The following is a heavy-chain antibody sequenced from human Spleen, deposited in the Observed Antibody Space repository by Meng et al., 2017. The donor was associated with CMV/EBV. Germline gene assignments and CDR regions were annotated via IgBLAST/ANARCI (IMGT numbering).Heavy chain of an antibody. V-gene: IGHV4-34*01. J-gene: IGHJ4*02. CDR3: ARVPARFYSGYLDY. CDR1: GESFTDAF. Sequence: SETLSLTCAVYGESFTDAFWTWLRQPPGQSLQWIGETSHGGVSNYNPSLKSRVTFSVDTSKKQFSLRLTSVTAADTAVYYCARVPARFYSGYLDYWSQGTLVTVSS. D-gene: IGHD3-22*01. CDR2: TSHGGVS.